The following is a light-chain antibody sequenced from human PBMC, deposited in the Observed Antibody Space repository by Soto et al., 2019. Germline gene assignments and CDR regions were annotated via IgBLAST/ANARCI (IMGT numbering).Light chain of an antibody. J-gene: IGLJ3*02. CDR2: EVS. Sequence: QSALTQPPSASGSPGQSVTISCTGTSSDVGGYNYVSWYQQHPDKAPKLMIYEVSKRPSGVPDRVSGSKSGNTASLTVSGLQAEDEADYYCSSFAGSNNLVFGGGTKLTVL. CDR3: SSFAGSNNLV. V-gene: IGLV2-8*01. CDR1: SSDVGGYNY.